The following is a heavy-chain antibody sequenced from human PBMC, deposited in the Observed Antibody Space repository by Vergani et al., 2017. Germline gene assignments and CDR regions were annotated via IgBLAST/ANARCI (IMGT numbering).Heavy chain of an antibody. J-gene: IGHJ5*02. D-gene: IGHD4-23*01. Sequence: EVQLLESGGGLVQPGGSLRLSCAASGFTFSSYAMSWVRQAPGKGLEWVSAISGSGGSTYYADSVKGRFTISRDNSKNTLYLQMNSLRAEDTAVYYCAKNVRLYETPQDNWFDPWGQGTLVTVSS. CDR2: ISGSGGST. CDR3: AKNVRLYETPQDNWFDP. V-gene: IGHV3-23*01. CDR1: GFTFSSYA.